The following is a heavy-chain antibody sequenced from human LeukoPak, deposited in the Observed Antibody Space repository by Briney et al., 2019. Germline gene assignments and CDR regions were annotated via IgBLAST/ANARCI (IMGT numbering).Heavy chain of an antibody. CDR1: GYTFTSYY. Sequence: GASVKVSCKPSGYTFTSYYMHWVRQAPGQGLEWMGIINPSGGSTSYAQKFQGRVTMTRDMSTSTVYMELSSLRSEDTAVYYCARDSYYDFWSGYYSYYYYYMDVWGKGTTVTVSS. D-gene: IGHD3-3*01. V-gene: IGHV1-46*01. J-gene: IGHJ6*03. CDR2: INPSGGST. CDR3: ARDSYYDFWSGYYSYYYYYMDV.